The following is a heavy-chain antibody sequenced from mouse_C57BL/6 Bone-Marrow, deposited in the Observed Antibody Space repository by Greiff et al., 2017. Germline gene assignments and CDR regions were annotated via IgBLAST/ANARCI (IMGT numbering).Heavy chain of an antibody. CDR3: ARERGGYYAWFAY. Sequence: VQLQESGAELMKPGASVKLSCKATGYTFTGYWIEWVKQRPGHGLEWIGEILPGSGSTNYNEKFKGKATLTADTSSNTAYMQLSSLTTEDSAIYYCARERGGYYAWFAYWGQGTLVTVSA. CDR2: ILPGSGST. D-gene: IGHD2-3*01. CDR1: GYTFTGYW. V-gene: IGHV1-9*01. J-gene: IGHJ3*01.